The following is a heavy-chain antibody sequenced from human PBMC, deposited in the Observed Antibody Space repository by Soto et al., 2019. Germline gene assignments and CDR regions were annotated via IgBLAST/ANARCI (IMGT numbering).Heavy chain of an antibody. CDR2: IYYSGST. D-gene: IGHD1-26*01. CDR3: AIYSGTKAY. V-gene: IGHV4-39*01. J-gene: IGHJ4*02. Sequence: YWGWIRQPPGKGLEWIGSIYYSGSTYYNPSLKSRVTISVDTSKNQFSLKLSSVTAADTAVYYCAIYSGTKAYWGQGTLVTVSS. CDR1: Y.